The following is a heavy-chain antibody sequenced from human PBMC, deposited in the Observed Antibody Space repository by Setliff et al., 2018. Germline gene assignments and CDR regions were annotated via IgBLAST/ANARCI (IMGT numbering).Heavy chain of an antibody. J-gene: IGHJ6*04. V-gene: IGHV4-61*02. CDR1: GDSISGAKYY. CDR2: IYTDGST. Sequence: PSETLSLTCTVSGDSISGAKYYWSWIRQSAGKGLECIGRIYTDGSTKYNPSLNSRVALSIDTSKNQFSLRLSSVTAADTAVYYCARHPDVWGKGTTVTVSS. CDR3: ARHPDV.